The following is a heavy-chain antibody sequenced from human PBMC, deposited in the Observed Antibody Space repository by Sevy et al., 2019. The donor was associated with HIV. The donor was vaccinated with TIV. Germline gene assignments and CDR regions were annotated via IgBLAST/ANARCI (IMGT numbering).Heavy chain of an antibody. CDR1: GFTFSTYA. V-gene: IGHV3-23*01. CDR3: VKEETAPYFDC. J-gene: IGHJ4*02. Sequence: GGSLRLSCAASGFTFSTYAVSWDRQAPGKGLEWVAALNGDRTYYAGSLKGRFTISRDNPKNTVYLQVNSLRVEDTALYYCVKEETAPYFDCWGQGTLVTVSS. D-gene: IGHD2-21*02. CDR2: LNGDRT.